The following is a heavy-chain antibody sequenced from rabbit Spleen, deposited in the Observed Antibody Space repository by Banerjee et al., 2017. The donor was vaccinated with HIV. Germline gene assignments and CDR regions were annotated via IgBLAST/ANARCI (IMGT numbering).Heavy chain of an antibody. J-gene: IGHJ6*01. D-gene: IGHD1-1*01. Sequence: QEQLEESGGGLVKPEGSLTLTCKASGFSFSDRDVMCWVRQAPGKGLEWIACIDTNDGDTDYANWPKGRFTISKTSSTTVTLQMTSLTAADTATYFCARDTSSSFSSYGMDLWGQGTLVTVS. CDR3: ARDTSSSFSSYGMDL. V-gene: IGHV1S45*01. CDR1: GFSFSDRDV. CDR2: IDTNDGDT.